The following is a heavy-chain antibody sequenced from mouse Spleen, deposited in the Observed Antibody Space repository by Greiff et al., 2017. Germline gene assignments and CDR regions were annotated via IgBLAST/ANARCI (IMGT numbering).Heavy chain of an antibody. CDR3: ARDYYEPWFAY. Sequence: QVQLQQSGAELVRPGASVKLSCKASGYTFTDYYINWVKQRPGQGLEWIARIYPGSGNTYYNEKFKGKATLTAEKSSSTAYMQLSSLTSEDSAVYFCARDYYEPWFAYWGQGTLVTVSA. CDR2: IYPGSGNT. V-gene: IGHV1-76*01. D-gene: IGHD1-1*01. J-gene: IGHJ3*01. CDR1: GYTFTDYY.